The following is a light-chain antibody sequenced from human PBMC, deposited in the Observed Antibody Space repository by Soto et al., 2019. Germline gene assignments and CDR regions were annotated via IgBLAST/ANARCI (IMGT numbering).Light chain of an antibody. Sequence: LTQPDSVSGSPGQSITISCTGTRSDVGGYNYVYWHQQHPGKAPKLMIYDVTNRPSGVSDRFSGSKSGNTASLTISGLQAEDEADYYCSSYTSSSTYVFGAGTKVTVL. CDR2: DVT. V-gene: IGLV2-14*01. J-gene: IGLJ1*01. CDR3: SSYTSSSTYV. CDR1: RSDVGGYNY.